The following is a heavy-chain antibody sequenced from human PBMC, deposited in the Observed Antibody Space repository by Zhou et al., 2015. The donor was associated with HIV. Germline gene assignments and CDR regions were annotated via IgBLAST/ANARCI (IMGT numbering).Heavy chain of an antibody. J-gene: IGHJ6*03. CDR3: ARLFGPSGYYYYYMDV. D-gene: IGHD3-16*01. CDR2: IWFDGSHK. CDR1: GFTFSNNG. Sequence: QVQLVESGGGVVRPGRSLRVSCAASGFTFSNNGMVWVRQAPGKGLEWVALIWFDGSHKYYRDFLKGRFTISRDNSKNTLYLQMNSLRAEDTAVYYCARLFGPSGYYYYYMDVWGKGTTVTVSS. V-gene: IGHV3-33*01.